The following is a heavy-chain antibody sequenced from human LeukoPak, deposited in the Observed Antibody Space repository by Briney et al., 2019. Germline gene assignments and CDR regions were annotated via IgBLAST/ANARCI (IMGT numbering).Heavy chain of an antibody. D-gene: IGHD1-26*01. CDR2: INSDGSST. J-gene: IGHJ5*02. V-gene: IGHV3-74*01. CDR1: GFTFSSYW. Sequence: GGSLRLSCAASGFTFSSYWMHWVRQAPGKGLVWVSRINSDGSSTSYADSVKGRFTISRDNAKNTLYLQMNNLRAEDTAVYYCAREYRWAKVGANYNWFDPWGQGTLVTVSS. CDR3: AREYRWAKVGANYNWFDP.